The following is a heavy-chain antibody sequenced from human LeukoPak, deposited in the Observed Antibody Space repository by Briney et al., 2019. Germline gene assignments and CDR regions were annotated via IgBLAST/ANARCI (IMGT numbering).Heavy chain of an antibody. CDR2: IYYSGST. Sequence: PSETLSLTCTVSGGSISSSSYYWGWIRQPPGKGLEWIGSIYYSGSTYYNPSLKSRVTISVDTSKNQFSLKLSSVTAADTAVYYCARAIPAAFRFSPTGGGNWFDPWGQGTLVTVSS. CDR1: GGSISSSSYY. CDR3: ARAIPAAFRFSPTGGGNWFDP. J-gene: IGHJ5*02. V-gene: IGHV4-39*07. D-gene: IGHD2-2*01.